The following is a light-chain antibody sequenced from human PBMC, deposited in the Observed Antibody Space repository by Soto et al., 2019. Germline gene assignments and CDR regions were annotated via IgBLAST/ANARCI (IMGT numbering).Light chain of an antibody. CDR3: QQYNNWPPWT. Sequence: ILMTQSPATLSVSPGERATLSCRASQSVSNNLAWYQQKPGQAPRLLIYDASTRATGIPARFSGSGSGTEFTLTLSGLQSEDFAVYCCQQYNNWPPWTFGQGTKVEIK. J-gene: IGKJ1*01. V-gene: IGKV3-15*01. CDR2: DAS. CDR1: QSVSNN.